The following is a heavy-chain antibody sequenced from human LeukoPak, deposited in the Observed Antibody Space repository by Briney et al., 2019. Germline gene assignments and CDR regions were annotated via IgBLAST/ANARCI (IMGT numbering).Heavy chain of an antibody. CDR2: ITYSSGNT. CDR3: AKDGTGCGGDCYSDY. V-gene: IGHV3-23*01. CDR1: GFTFSAYG. Sequence: GGALRLSCAASGFTFSAYGMSWFREAPGKGLEWVSAITYSSGNTYYADSVKGRFTISRDNSKNTLYLQMNSLRAEDTALYYCAKDGTGCGGDCYSDYWGQGTLVTVSS. J-gene: IGHJ4*02. D-gene: IGHD2-21*02.